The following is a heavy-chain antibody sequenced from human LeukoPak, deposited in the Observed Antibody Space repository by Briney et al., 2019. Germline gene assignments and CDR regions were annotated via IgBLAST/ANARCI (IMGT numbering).Heavy chain of an antibody. V-gene: IGHV3-23*01. CDR1: GFTFDDYA. J-gene: IGHJ4*02. CDR2: ISGSGGST. D-gene: IGHD5-12*01. Sequence: PGRSLRLSCAASGFTFDDYAMHWVRQAPGKGLEWVSAISGSGGSTYYADSVKGRFTISRDNSKNTLYLQMNSLRAEDTAVYYCAKSGRYSGYFRTDYWGQGTLVTVSS. CDR3: AKSGRYSGYFRTDY.